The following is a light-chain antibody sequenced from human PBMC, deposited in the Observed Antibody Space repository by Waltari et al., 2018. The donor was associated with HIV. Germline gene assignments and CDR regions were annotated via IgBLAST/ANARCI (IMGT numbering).Light chain of an antibody. CDR1: SSNIGSYY. V-gene: IGLV1-47*01. CDR2: SNN. Sequence: QSMLTQPPSASGTPGQRVTISCSGSSSNIGSYYVYWYQQLPGTAPKLLIYSNNQRPSGVPDRFSGSKSGTSASLAISGLRSEDEADYYCAAWTDSLSGVVFGGGTKLSVL. CDR3: AAWTDSLSGVV. J-gene: IGLJ2*01.